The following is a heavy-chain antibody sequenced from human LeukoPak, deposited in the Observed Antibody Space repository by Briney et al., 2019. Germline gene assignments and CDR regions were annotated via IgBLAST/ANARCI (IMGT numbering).Heavy chain of an antibody. Sequence: GGSLRLSCVDSGFTFSSHWMSWVRQAPGKGLEWVANINQGEGEKYYVDSVKGRFTISRDNAKKSLFLQMNSLRAEDTAVYYCARGGGLDVWGQGATVTVSS. CDR2: INQGEGEK. J-gene: IGHJ6*02. CDR3: ARGGGLDV. CDR1: GFTFSSHW. D-gene: IGHD3-16*01. V-gene: IGHV3-7*03.